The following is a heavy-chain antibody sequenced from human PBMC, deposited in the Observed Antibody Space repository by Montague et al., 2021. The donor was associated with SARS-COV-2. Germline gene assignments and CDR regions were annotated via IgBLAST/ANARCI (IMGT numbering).Heavy chain of an antibody. CDR2: IYYSGST. D-gene: IGHD3-10*01. V-gene: IGHV4-59*13. CDR1: GGSISSYY. CDR3: ARSEGSGSYWGYYGMDV. Sequence: SETLSLTCTVSGGSISSYYWSWIRRPPGKGLEWIGYIYYSGSTNYNPPLKSRVTISVDTSKNQFSLKLSSVTAADTAVYYWARSEGSGSYWGYYGMDVWGQGTTVTVSS. J-gene: IGHJ6*02.